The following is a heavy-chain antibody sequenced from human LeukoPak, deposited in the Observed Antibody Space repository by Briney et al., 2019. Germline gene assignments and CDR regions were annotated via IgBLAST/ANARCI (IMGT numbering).Heavy chain of an antibody. D-gene: IGHD6-19*01. Sequence: SETLSLTCTVSGDSISNFYWSWIRQPAGKGLEWIGRIYTSGSTNYNPSLKSRVTISVDTSKNQLSLKLSSLTAADTALYYCARSPVAGTGIWYFDYWGQGTLVTVSS. CDR2: IYTSGST. CDR1: GDSISNFY. J-gene: IGHJ4*02. V-gene: IGHV4-4*07. CDR3: ARSPVAGTGIWYFDY.